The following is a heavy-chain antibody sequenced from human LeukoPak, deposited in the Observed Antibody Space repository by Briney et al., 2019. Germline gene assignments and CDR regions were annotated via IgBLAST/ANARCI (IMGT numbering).Heavy chain of an antibody. CDR3: AKEDPDYYGSGSPYAFDI. Sequence: GGSLRLSCAASGFTLSSYGMHWVRQAPGKGLEWVAFIRYDGSNKYYADSVKGRFTISRDNSKNTLYLQMNSLRAEDTAVYYCAKEDPDYYGSGSPYAFDIWGQGTMVTVSS. V-gene: IGHV3-30*02. CDR2: IRYDGSNK. CDR1: GFTLSSYG. J-gene: IGHJ3*02. D-gene: IGHD3-10*01.